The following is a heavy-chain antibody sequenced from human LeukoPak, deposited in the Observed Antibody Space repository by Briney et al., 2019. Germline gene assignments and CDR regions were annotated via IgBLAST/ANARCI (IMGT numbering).Heavy chain of an antibody. CDR3: AKDDHSYGLPGTLGGMDV. CDR1: GFTFSSYA. D-gene: IGHD5-18*01. J-gene: IGHJ6*02. Sequence: PGASLRLSCAASGFTFSSYAMSWVRQAPGKGLEWVSAISGSGGSTYYADSVKGRFTISRDNSKNTLYLQMNSLGAEDTAVYYCAKDDHSYGLPGTLGGMDVWGQGTTVTVSS. V-gene: IGHV3-23*01. CDR2: ISGSGGST.